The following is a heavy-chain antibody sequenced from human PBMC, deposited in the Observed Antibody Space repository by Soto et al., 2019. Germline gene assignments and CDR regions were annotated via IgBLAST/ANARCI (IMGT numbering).Heavy chain of an antibody. J-gene: IGHJ5*02. V-gene: IGHV4-39*01. D-gene: IGHD3-10*01. Sequence: SQTLSLPCSVFGGSISSSSYYWGWNRQPPGKGLEWIGSIYYSGSTYYNPSLKSRVTISVDTSKNQFSLKLSSVTAADTAVYYCARHVRRYYGSGSYQLVNWFDPWVQGTLVTVSS. CDR3: ARHVRRYYGSGSYQLVNWFDP. CDR1: GGSISSSSYY. CDR2: IYYSGST.